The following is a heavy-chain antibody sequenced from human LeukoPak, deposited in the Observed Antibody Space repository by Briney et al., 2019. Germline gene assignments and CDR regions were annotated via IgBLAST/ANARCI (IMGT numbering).Heavy chain of an antibody. D-gene: IGHD6-13*01. CDR2: MNPNSGAT. CDR1: GYTFTSYD. Sequence: GASVKVSCKASGYTFTSYDFNWLRQATGQGPEWMGWMNPNSGATGYAQKFQGRVTMTRSASINTAYMELTDLRSEDTAVYYCAREEAAAACLDPWGQGTLVTVSS. V-gene: IGHV1-8*01. CDR3: AREEAAAACLDP. J-gene: IGHJ5*02.